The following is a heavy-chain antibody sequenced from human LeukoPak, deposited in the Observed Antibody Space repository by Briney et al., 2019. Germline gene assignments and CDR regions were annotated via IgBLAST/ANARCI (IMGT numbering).Heavy chain of an antibody. CDR3: AKVRDSATVTGRFDN. CDR1: GFTFGNYA. D-gene: IGHD4-17*01. CDR2: ISGGGGST. J-gene: IGHJ5*02. Sequence: QPGGSLRLSCAASGFTFGNYALSWVRQAPGKGLEWVSGISGGGGSTYYADSVKGRFTISRDKSKNTLYLQMDSLRAEDTAVYYCAKVRDSATVTGRFDNWGQGTMVTVSS. V-gene: IGHV3-23*01.